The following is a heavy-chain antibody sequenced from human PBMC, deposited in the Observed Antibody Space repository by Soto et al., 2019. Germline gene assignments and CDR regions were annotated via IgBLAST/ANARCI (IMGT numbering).Heavy chain of an antibody. V-gene: IGHV3-33*01. CDR2: IWSNGYNK. D-gene: IGHD2-2*03. CDR3: ARENGYCSSTSCYSAYYYYYGMDV. Sequence: GGSLRLSCAASGFIFSNYGMHWVRQAPGKGLEGVALIWSNGYNKYYVDSVKGRFTISRDNSKNTLYLEMNRVRTEDTAVYYSARENGYCSSTSCYSAYYYYYGMDVWGQGTTVTVSS. J-gene: IGHJ6*02. CDR1: GFIFSNYG.